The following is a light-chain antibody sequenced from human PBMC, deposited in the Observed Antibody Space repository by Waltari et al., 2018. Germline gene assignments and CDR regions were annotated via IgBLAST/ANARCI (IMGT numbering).Light chain of an antibody. V-gene: IGLV1-47*01. Sequence: QSVLTQPPSASGPPGQRVTISCSGSSSNIGSNYVTRYQQLPGTAPKPPIYRKNQRPSGVPDRFSGSKSGTSASLAISGLRSEDEADYYCAAWDDSLSGWVFGGGTKLTVL. CDR3: AAWDDSLSGWV. CDR1: SSNIGSNY. CDR2: RKN. J-gene: IGLJ3*02.